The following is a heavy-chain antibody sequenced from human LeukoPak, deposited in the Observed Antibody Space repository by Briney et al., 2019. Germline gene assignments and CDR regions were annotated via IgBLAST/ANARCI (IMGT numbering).Heavy chain of an antibody. J-gene: IGHJ4*02. CDR3: ARDCSSGLDY. D-gene: IGHD6-25*01. CDR1: GGSFSGYY. Sequence: SETLSLTCAVYGGSFSGYYWSWIRQPPGKGLEWIGEINHSGSTNYNPSLKSRVTISVDTSKNQFSLKLSSVTAADTAVYYCARDCSSGLDYWGQGTLVTVSS. V-gene: IGHV4-34*01. CDR2: INHSGST.